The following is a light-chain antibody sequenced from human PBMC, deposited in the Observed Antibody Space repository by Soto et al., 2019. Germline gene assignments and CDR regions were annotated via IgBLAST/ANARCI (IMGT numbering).Light chain of an antibody. CDR3: QHYNNWPPYS. CDR2: GAS. J-gene: IGKJ2*03. CDR1: QDVSTN. V-gene: IGKV3-15*01. Sequence: ETVMTQSPDTLSVSPGESATLSCRASQDVSTNLAWFHQKPGQTPRLVLYGASKRATGIPARFSGSGSGRHFTLSISSLQSVDFGDYYCQHYNNWPPYSFGKGTKVEIK.